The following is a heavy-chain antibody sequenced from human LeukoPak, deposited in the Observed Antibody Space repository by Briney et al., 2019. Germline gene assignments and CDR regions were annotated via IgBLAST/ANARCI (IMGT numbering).Heavy chain of an antibody. V-gene: IGHV4-39*07. CDR2: IYHSGST. D-gene: IGHD1-7*01. Sequence: ASETLSLTCTVSGGSISSSNYYWGWTRQPPGKGLEWIGSIYHSGSTYYNPSLKSRVTISVDTSKNQFSLKLSSVTAADTAVYYCASTYNWNYIGDWGNWFDPWGQGTLVTVSS. J-gene: IGHJ5*02. CDR3: ASTYNWNYIGDWGNWFDP. CDR1: GGSISSSNYY.